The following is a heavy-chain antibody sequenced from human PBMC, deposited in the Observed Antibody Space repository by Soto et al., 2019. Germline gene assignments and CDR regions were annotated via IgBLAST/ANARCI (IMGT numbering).Heavy chain of an antibody. V-gene: IGHV1-8*02. D-gene: IGHD3-10*01. J-gene: IGHJ4*02. CDR3: AGGMSDGFGAVS. CDR1: GYTFTNYD. Sequence: QVQLVQSGAEVKKPGASVKVSCKTSGYTFTNYDINWVRQAPGQGLEWMGWMGPNSGNTGFAPKFQGRVTLTRNTSRTTTDTELTSLRSDDTAVYYCAGGMSDGFGAVSGGQGTLGTVSS. CDR2: MGPNSGNT.